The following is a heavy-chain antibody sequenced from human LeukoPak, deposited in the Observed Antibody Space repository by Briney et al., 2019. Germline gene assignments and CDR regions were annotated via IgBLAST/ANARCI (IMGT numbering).Heavy chain of an antibody. CDR3: ARARYFDWLNDY. Sequence: SVKVSCKASGGTFSSYAISWVRQAPGQGLEWMGRIIPIFGTANYAQKFQGRVTITTDESTSTAYMELSSLRCEDTAVYYCARARYFDWLNDYWGQGTLVTVSS. D-gene: IGHD3-9*01. J-gene: IGHJ4*02. CDR2: IIPIFGTA. CDR1: GGTFSSYA. V-gene: IGHV1-69*05.